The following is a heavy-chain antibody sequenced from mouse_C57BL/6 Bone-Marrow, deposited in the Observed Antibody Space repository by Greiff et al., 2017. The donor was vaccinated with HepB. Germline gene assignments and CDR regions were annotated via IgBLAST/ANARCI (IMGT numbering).Heavy chain of an antibody. V-gene: IGHV14-3*01. D-gene: IGHD1-1*01. CDR3: ARYPYYYGSSPYAMDY. J-gene: IGHJ4*01. CDR1: GFNIKNTY. CDR2: IDPANGNT. Sequence: EVQLQQSVAELVRPGASVKVSCTASGFNIKNTYMHWVKQRPEQGLEWIGRIDPANGNTKYAPKFQGKATITADTSSNTAYLQLSSLTSEDTAIYYCARYPYYYGSSPYAMDYWGQGTSVTVSS.